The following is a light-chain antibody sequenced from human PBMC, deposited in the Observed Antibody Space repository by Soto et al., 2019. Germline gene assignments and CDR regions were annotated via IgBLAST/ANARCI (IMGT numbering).Light chain of an antibody. Sequence: DIQMTQSPSSLSASVGDRVTITCRASRSINIYLNWYQQKPGKAPKLLIYAASNLQSGVPSRFGGDGVGTHFTLTISSLQPEDFSTYHCQQSHSSPYTFGQGTRLEIK. CDR2: AAS. V-gene: IGKV1-39*01. J-gene: IGKJ5*01. CDR3: QQSHSSPYT. CDR1: RSINIY.